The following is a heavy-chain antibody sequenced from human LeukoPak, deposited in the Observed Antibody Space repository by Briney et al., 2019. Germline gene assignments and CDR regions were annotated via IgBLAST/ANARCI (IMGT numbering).Heavy chain of an antibody. D-gene: IGHD2-21*02. CDR3: ARSTKVTALDY. CDR2: IKEDGSAQ. J-gene: IGHJ4*02. CDR1: GFTFNSYW. V-gene: IGHV3-7*03. Sequence: EAGGSLRLSCAASGFTFNSYWMSWVRQAPGKGLEWVANIKEDGSAQYYADSVKGRFTISRDNAKNSLYLQMNSLRAEDTAVYYCARSTKVTALDYWGQGTLVTVSS.